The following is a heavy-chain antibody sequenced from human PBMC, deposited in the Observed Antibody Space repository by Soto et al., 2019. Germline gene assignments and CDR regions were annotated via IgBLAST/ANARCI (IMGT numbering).Heavy chain of an antibody. J-gene: IGHJ4*02. CDR1: GGTFSSYA. Sequence: QVQLVQSGAEVKKPGSSVKVSCKASGGTFSSYAISWVRQAPGQGLEWMGGIIPIFGTANYAQKFQGRGTITADESTSTAYMELSSLRSEDTAVYYCARDLAPRNWNYASDWGQGTLVTVSS. V-gene: IGHV1-69*01. D-gene: IGHD1-7*01. CDR3: ARDLAPRNWNYASD. CDR2: IIPIFGTA.